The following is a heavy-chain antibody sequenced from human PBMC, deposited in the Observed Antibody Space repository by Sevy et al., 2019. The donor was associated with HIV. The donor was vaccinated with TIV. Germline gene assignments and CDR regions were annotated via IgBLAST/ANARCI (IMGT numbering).Heavy chain of an antibody. CDR3: AGENAWGRGYS. CDR1: GGSITSLY. Sequence: SETLSLTCTVSGGSITSLYWNWIRQPTGKGLEWIANIYYNGHINYNPSLKSRVTLSLDTSKNQFSLRPSSVTAADTAMYYCAGENAWGRGYSWGQGTLVTVSS. V-gene: IGHV4-59*08. J-gene: IGHJ4*02. D-gene: IGHD1-26*01. CDR2: IYYNGHI.